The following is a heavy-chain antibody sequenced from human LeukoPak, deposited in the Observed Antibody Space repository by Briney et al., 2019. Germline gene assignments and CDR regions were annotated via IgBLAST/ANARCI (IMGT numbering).Heavy chain of an antibody. CDR2: IIALLGTA. CDR3: AAWAGQVTTSDYFPPLDY. Sequence: ASVKVSCKTSGGTLDTYAINWVRQAPGQGLEWMGRIIALLGTANYAQEFQGRVTFTADKSTSAAYMDLSSLRSEDTAVYYCAAWAGQVTTSDYFPPLDYWGQGTLVSVSS. J-gene: IGHJ4*02. V-gene: IGHV1-69*04. D-gene: IGHD4-17*01. CDR1: GGTLDTYA.